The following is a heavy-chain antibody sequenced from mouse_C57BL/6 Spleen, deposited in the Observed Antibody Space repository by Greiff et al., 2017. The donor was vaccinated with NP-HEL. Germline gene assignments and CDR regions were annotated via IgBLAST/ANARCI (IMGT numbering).Heavy chain of an antibody. Sequence: QVQLQQPGAELVKPGASVKLSCKASGYTFTSYWMHWVKQRPGQGLEWIGMIHPNSGSTNYNEKFKSKATLTVDKSSSTAYMQLSSLTSDDSAVYYCAREGLLDYDWYFDVWGTGTTVTVSS. J-gene: IGHJ1*03. D-gene: IGHD2-4*01. CDR1: GYTFTSYW. CDR2: IHPNSGST. V-gene: IGHV1-64*01. CDR3: AREGLLDYDWYFDV.